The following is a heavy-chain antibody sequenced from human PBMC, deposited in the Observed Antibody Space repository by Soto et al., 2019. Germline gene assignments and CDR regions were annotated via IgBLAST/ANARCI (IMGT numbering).Heavy chain of an antibody. D-gene: IGHD2-21*02. Sequence: EVQLLQSGGGLVQPGGSLRLSCEASGFNFRTYAMYWVRQAPGKGLEWVAAIDDGNIAYYADSVKGRFIISRDNSRNTLHLQMDGLTVEDTAIYFCTKRPLCARDCWYFDDWGQGILVTVSS. V-gene: IGHV3-23*05. J-gene: IGHJ4*02. CDR1: GFNFRTYA. CDR2: IDDGNIA. CDR3: TKRPLCARDCWYFDD.